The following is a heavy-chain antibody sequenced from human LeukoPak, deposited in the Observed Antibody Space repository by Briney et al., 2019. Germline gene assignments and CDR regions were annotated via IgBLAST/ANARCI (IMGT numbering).Heavy chain of an antibody. CDR3: TRQIAAAGTDY. CDR2: VYTSGST. CDR1: GGSISGFY. D-gene: IGHD6-13*01. J-gene: IGHJ4*02. Sequence: SETLSLTCTVSGGSISGFYWSWIRQPAGKGLEWIGRVYTSGSTNYNPSLKSRVTMSIDTSKKQFSLKLRSVTAADTAVYYCTRQIAAAGTDYWGQGTLVTVSS. V-gene: IGHV4-4*07.